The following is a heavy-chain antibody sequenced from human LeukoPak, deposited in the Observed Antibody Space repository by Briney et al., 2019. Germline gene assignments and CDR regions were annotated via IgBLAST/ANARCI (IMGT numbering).Heavy chain of an antibody. CDR2: IEQDGSEK. V-gene: IGHV3-7*01. CDR3: AREALLWFGEPFDY. CDR1: GASIRTYF. J-gene: IGHJ4*02. Sequence: ETLSLTCTVSGASIRTYFWSWFRQPAGKGLEWVANIEQDGSEKYYVDSVKGRFTISRDNAKNSLYLQMNSLRVEDTAVYYCAREALLWFGEPFDYWGQGTLVTVSS. D-gene: IGHD3-10*01.